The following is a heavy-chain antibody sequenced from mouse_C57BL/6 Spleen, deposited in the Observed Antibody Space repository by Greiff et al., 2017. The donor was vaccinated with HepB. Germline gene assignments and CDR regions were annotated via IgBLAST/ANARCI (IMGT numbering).Heavy chain of an antibody. D-gene: IGHD5-1*01. CDR3: ARGSTHYAMDY. Sequence: QVQLKQPGAELVRPGSSVKLSCKASGYTFTSYWMHWVKQRPIQGLEWIGNIDPSDSETHYNQKFKDKATLTVDKSSSTAYMQLSSLTSEDSAVYYCARGSTHYAMDYWGQGTSVTVSS. V-gene: IGHV1-52*01. CDR2: IDPSDSET. J-gene: IGHJ4*01. CDR1: GYTFTSYW.